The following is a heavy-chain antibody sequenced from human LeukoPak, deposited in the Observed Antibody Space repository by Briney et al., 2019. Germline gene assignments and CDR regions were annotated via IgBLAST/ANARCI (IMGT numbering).Heavy chain of an antibody. CDR3: AKSSFGVAVFDY. J-gene: IGHJ4*02. D-gene: IGHD3-16*01. CDR1: GFTFSSYE. Sequence: GGSLRLSCAASGFTFSSYEMNWVRQAPGKGLEWVSYISSSGSTIYYADSVKGRFTISRDNAKNSLYLQMNSLRAEDTAVYYCAKSSFGVAVFDYWGQGTLVTVSS. CDR2: ISSSGSTI. V-gene: IGHV3-48*03.